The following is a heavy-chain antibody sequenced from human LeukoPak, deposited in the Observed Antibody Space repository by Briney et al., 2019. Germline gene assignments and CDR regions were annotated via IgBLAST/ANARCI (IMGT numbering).Heavy chain of an antibody. CDR1: GGTFSSYA. J-gene: IGHJ4*02. CDR3: ASRAPSSDYYDSSAGDY. Sequence: SVKVSCKASGGTFSSYAISWVRQAPGQGLEWMGGIIPIFGTANYAQKFQGRVTITADESTSTAYMELSRLRSDDTAVYYCASRAPSSDYYDSSAGDYWGQGTLVTVSS. CDR2: IIPIFGTA. V-gene: IGHV1-69*13. D-gene: IGHD3-22*01.